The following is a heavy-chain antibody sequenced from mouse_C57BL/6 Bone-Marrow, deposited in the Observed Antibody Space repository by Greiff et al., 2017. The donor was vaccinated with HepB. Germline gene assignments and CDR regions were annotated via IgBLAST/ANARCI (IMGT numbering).Heavy chain of an antibody. Sequence: EVMLVESGGDLVKPGGSLKLSCAASGFTFSSYGMSWVRQTPDKRLEWVATISSGGSYTYYPDSVKGRFTISRDNAKNTLYLQMSSLKSEDTAIYYCASLITTAPMDYWGQGTSVTVSS. D-gene: IGHD1-1*01. CDR1: GFTFSSYG. CDR2: ISSGGSYT. V-gene: IGHV5-6*01. J-gene: IGHJ4*01. CDR3: ASLITTAPMDY.